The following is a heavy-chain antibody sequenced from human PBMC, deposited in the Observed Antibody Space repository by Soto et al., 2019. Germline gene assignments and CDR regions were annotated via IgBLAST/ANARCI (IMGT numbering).Heavy chain of an antibody. J-gene: IGHJ6*02. CDR2: ISYDGSNK. CDR3: ARDLGDFWSGYYDPYYGMDV. D-gene: IGHD3-3*01. Sequence: QSGGSLRLSCAASGFTFSSYAMHWVRQAPGKGLEWVAVISYDGSNKYYADSVKGRFTISRDNSKNTLHLQMNSLRAEDTAVYYCARDLGDFWSGYYDPYYGMDVWGQGTTVTVSS. V-gene: IGHV3-30-3*01. CDR1: GFTFSSYA.